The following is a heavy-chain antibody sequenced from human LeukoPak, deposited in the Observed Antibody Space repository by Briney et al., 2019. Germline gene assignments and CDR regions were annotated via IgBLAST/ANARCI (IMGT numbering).Heavy chain of an antibody. J-gene: IGHJ4*02. Sequence: ASVKVSCKSSGYTFSGYYIHWVRQAPGQGLEWMGWINPNSGRTNYAQKFQGRVAMTRDTSITTAYMGLSRLRSDDTAIYYCARVGAYYDSSAYFDYWGRGTLVTVSS. D-gene: IGHD3-22*01. CDR1: GYTFSGYY. V-gene: IGHV1-2*02. CDR3: ARVGAYYDSSAYFDY. CDR2: INPNSGRT.